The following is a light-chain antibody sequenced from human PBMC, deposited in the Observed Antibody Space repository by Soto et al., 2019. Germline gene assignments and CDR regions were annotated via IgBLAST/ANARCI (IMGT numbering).Light chain of an antibody. CDR2: QDI. J-gene: IGLJ1*01. CDR1: KLGDKY. Sequence: SYELTQTHSVSVSPGQTASITCSGDKLGDKYACWYQQKPVQSPVLVIYQDIKLPSGITERFSGSISGNTATLTIIGTQAMYESDYYCQALDSSTGVFGTGTKHTFL. V-gene: IGLV3-1*01. CDR3: QALDSSTGV.